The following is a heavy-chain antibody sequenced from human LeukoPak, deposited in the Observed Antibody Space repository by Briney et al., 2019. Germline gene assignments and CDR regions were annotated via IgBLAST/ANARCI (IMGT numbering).Heavy chain of an antibody. CDR2: ISGSGGST. J-gene: IGHJ4*02. CDR3: AKNPAATFTFGGVILY. D-gene: IGHD3-16*02. Sequence: GGSQRLSCAASGFTFSSYAMSWVRQAPGKGMEWVSAISGSGGSTYYADSVKGRFTISRDNSKNTLYLQMNSLRAEDTAVYYCAKNPAATFTFGGVILYWGQGTLVTVSS. CDR1: GFTFSSYA. V-gene: IGHV3-23*01.